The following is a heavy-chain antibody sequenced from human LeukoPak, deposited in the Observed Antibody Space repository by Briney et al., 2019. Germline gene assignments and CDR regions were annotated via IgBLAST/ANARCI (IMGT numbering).Heavy chain of an antibody. V-gene: IGHV1-69*04. CDR2: IIPILGIA. D-gene: IGHD5-12*01. CDR1: GGTFSSYA. Sequence: GASVKVSCKASGGTFSSYAISWVRQAPGQGLEWMGRIIPILGIANYAQKFQGRVTITADKSTSTAYMELSSLRSEDTAVYYRARERDGYRAFDYWGQGTLVTVSS. CDR3: ARERDGYRAFDY. J-gene: IGHJ4*02.